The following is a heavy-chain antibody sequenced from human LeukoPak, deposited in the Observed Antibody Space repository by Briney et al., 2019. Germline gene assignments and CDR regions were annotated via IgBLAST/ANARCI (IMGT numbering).Heavy chain of an antibody. CDR1: GYTFTGYY. Sequence: GASVKVSCKASGYTFTGYYMHWVRQAPGQGLEWMGIINPSGGSTSYAQKFQGRVTMTRDTSTSTVYMELSSLRSEDTAVYYCAKDGLVWFGELNWGQGTLVTVSS. CDR3: AKDGLVWFGELN. D-gene: IGHD3-10*01. J-gene: IGHJ4*02. CDR2: INPSGGST. V-gene: IGHV1-46*01.